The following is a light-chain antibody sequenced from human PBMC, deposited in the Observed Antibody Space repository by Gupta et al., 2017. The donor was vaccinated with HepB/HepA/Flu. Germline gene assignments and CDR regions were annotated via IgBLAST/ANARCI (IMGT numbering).Light chain of an antibody. CDR3: QAWDSRSTGV. CDR2: QDD. CDR1: DLGARY. V-gene: IGLV3-1*01. J-gene: IGLJ3*02. Sequence: YEVTQPPSLSVSPGQTSSITCSGDDLGARYTSWYQQTPGRPPVLVIYQDDKRPSGIPERVAASESETTATMTISGTQAVDDDYYYCQAWDSRSTGVFGGGTKLTVL.